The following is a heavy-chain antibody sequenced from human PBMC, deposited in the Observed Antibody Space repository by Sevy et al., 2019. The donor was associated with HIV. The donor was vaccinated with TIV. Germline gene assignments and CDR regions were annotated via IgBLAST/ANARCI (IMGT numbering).Heavy chain of an antibody. V-gene: IGHV1-24*01. J-gene: IGHJ4*02. CDR2: FDPEDGET. CDR3: ATDHSYSGSYFNY. Sequence: ASVKVSCKVSGYTLIELSMHWVRQAPGKGLEWMGGFDPEDGETIYAQKFQGRVTMTEDTSTDTAYMELSSLRSEDTAVYYCATDHSYSGSYFNYWGQGTLVTVSS. CDR1: GYTLIELS. D-gene: IGHD1-26*01.